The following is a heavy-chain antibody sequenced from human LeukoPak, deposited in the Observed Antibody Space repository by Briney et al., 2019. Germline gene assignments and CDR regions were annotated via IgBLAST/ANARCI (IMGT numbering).Heavy chain of an antibody. Sequence: GGSLRLSCAASGFTFSSYWMSWVRQAPGKGLEWVANIKEDGSEKYYVDSVRGRFTISRDNAKNSLYLQMNSLRAEDTAIYYCARATASNWFDPWGQGTLVTVSS. CDR1: GFTFSSYW. CDR3: ARATASNWFDP. D-gene: IGHD5-18*01. V-gene: IGHV3-7*01. CDR2: IKEDGSEK. J-gene: IGHJ5*02.